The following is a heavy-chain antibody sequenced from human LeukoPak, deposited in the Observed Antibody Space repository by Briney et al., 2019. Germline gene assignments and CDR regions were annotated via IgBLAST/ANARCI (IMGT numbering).Heavy chain of an antibody. D-gene: IGHD4-11*01. V-gene: IGHV1-46*01. Sequence: GASVKVSCKASGYTFTSYYMHWVRQAPGQGLEWMGIINPSGGSTSYAQKFQGRVTMTRDTSTSTVYMELSSLRSEDTAVYYCARDIYSNYGSDYGTDVWGQGTTVTVSS. CDR1: GYTFTSYY. J-gene: IGHJ6*02. CDR3: ARDIYSNYGSDYGTDV. CDR2: INPSGGST.